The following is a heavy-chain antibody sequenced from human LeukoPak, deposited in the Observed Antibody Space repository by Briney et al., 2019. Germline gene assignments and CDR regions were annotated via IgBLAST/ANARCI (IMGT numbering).Heavy chain of an antibody. D-gene: IGHD3-3*01. J-gene: IGHJ3*01. CDR3: ATQGRSAISGI. CDR1: GFTVSSNY. V-gene: IGHV3-48*03. Sequence: PGGSLRLSCAASGFTVSSNYMNWVRQAPGKGLEWISYISSRGGTIYHADSVKGRFTVSRDNAKNSLYLQMNSLRAEDTAVYYCATQGRSAISGIWGQGTMVTVSS. CDR2: ISSRGGTI.